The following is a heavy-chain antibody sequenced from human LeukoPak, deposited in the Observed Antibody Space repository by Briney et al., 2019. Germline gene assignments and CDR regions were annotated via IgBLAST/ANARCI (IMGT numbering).Heavy chain of an antibody. D-gene: IGHD3-22*01. J-gene: IGHJ4*02. V-gene: IGHV4-30-2*01. CDR1: GGSISSGGYS. Sequence: SETLSLTCAVSGGSISSGGYSWSWIRQPPGKGLEWIGYIYHSGSTYYNPSLKSRVTISVDRSKNQFSLKLSSVTAADTAVYYWAGRSSSGWVIDYWGQGTLVTVSS. CDR2: IYHSGST. CDR3: AGRSSSGWVIDY.